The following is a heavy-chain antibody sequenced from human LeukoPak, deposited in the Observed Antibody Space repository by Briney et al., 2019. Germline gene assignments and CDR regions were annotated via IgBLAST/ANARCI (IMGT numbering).Heavy chain of an antibody. CDR1: GYTFTGYY. J-gene: IGHJ4*02. CDR2: IIPIFGTA. CDR3: ASPWDFSSIAASGPY. V-gene: IGHV1-69*13. D-gene: IGHD6-6*01. Sequence: SVKVSCKASGYTFTGYYMHWVRQAPGQGLEWMGGIIPIFGTANYAQKFQGRVTITADESTSTAYMELSSLRSEDTAVYYCASPWDFSSIAASGPYWGQGTLVTVSS.